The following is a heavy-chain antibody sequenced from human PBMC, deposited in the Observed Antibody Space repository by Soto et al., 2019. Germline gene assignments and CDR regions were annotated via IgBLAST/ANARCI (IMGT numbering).Heavy chain of an antibody. CDR2: ISYDGSNK. Sequence: QVQLVESGGGVVQPGRSLRLSCAASGFTFSSYAMHWVRQAPGKGLEWVAVISYDGSNKYYADSVKGRFTTSKDNSKNTLYLQMNSLRPEDTAVYYCAKDLVDASMVDYWGQGTLVTVSS. D-gene: IGHD5-18*01. V-gene: IGHV3-30*18. CDR1: GFTFSSYA. J-gene: IGHJ4*02. CDR3: AKDLVDASMVDY.